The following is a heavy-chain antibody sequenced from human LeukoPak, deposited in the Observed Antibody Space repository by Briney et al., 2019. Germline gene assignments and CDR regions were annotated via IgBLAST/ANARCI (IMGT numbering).Heavy chain of an antibody. CDR2: IYYSGST. V-gene: IGHV4-31*11. J-gene: IGHJ4*02. D-gene: IGHD4-17*01. CDR3: VGYGDYGFDY. Sequence: PSETLSLTCAVYGGSFSGYYWSWIRQHPGKGLEWIGYIYYSGSTYYNPSLKSRVTISVDTPKNQFSLKLSSVTAADTAVYYCVGYGDYGFDYWGQGTLVTVSS. CDR1: GGSFSGYY.